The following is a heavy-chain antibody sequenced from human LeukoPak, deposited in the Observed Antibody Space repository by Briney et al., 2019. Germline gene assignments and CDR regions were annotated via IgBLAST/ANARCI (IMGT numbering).Heavy chain of an antibody. CDR1: GGSISSYY. V-gene: IGHV4-59*01. D-gene: IGHD4-17*01. CDR2: IYYSGST. CDR3: ARVRDDYGDYDAFDI. Sequence: PSETLSLTCTVSGGSISSYYWSWIRQPPGKGLEWVGHIYYSGSTNYNPSLKSRVTISVDTSKNQFSLKLSSVTAADTAVYYGARVRDDYGDYDAFDIWGQGRMVTVSS. J-gene: IGHJ3*02.